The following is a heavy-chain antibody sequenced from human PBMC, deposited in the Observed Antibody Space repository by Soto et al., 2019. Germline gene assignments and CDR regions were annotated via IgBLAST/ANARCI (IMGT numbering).Heavy chain of an antibody. V-gene: IGHV3-72*01. CDR2: TRNKANSYTT. Sequence: EVQLVESGGGLVQPGGSLRLSCAASGFTFSDHYMDWVRQAPGKGLEWVGRTRNKANSYTTEYAASVKGRFTISRDDSKNSLYLQMNSLKTEDSAVYYCARVQYGMYVWGQGTTVTVSS. J-gene: IGHJ6*02. CDR3: ARVQYGMYV. CDR1: GFTFSDHY.